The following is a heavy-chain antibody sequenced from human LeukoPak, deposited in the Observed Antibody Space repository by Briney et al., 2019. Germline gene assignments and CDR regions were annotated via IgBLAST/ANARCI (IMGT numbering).Heavy chain of an antibody. CDR1: GYTFNAHY. V-gene: IGHV1-2*02. D-gene: IGHD3-22*01. Sequence: ASVKVSCKASGYTFNAHYIHWVRQAPGQGLEWMGWISPNNGGTNYAQKFQGRVTMIRDTTITTVYMELNKLRSDDTAVYYCARDRTDYCDSSGYYSNWFDPWGKGTLVTVSS. CDR3: ARDRTDYCDSSGYYSNWFDP. CDR2: ISPNNGGT. J-gene: IGHJ5*02.